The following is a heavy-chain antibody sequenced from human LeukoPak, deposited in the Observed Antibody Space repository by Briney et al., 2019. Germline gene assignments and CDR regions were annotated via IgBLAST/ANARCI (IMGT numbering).Heavy chain of an antibody. Sequence: SETLSLTCTVSGGSISSYYWSWIRQPPGKGLEWIGYIYYSGSTNYNPSLKSRVTISVDTSKNQFSLKPSSVTAADTAEYYCARVSSSWSDAFDIWGQGTMVTVSS. CDR3: ARVSSSWSDAFDI. V-gene: IGHV4-59*01. CDR2: IYYSGST. J-gene: IGHJ3*02. D-gene: IGHD6-13*01. CDR1: GGSISSYY.